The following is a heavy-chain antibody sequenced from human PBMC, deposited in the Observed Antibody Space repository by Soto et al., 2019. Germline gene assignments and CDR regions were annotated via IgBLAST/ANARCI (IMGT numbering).Heavy chain of an antibody. CDR2: TYYRSKWYN. V-gene: IGHV6-1*01. CDR1: GDSVSSNSAA. Sequence: SQTLSLTCAISGDSVSSNSAAWNWIRQSPSRGLEWLGRTYYRSKWYNDYAVSVKSQITINPDTSKNQFSLQLNSVTPEDTAVYYCARDHYSSSWYRGVWFDPWGQGTLVTVSS. CDR3: ARDHYSSSWYRGVWFDP. D-gene: IGHD6-13*01. J-gene: IGHJ5*02.